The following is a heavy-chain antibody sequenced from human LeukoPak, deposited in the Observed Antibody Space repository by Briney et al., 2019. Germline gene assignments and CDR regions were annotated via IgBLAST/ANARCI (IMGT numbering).Heavy chain of an antibody. V-gene: IGHV4-34*01. CDR1: GGSFSGYY. J-gene: IGHJ5*02. CDR2: INHSGST. CDR3: ARVGLYSEQWLGETNWFDP. D-gene: IGHD6-19*01. Sequence: KPSETLSLTCAVYGGSFSGYYWSWIRQPPGKGLEWIGEINHSGSTNYNPSLKSRVTISVDTSKNQFSLKLSSVTAADTAVYYCARVGLYSEQWLGETNWFDPWGQGTLVTVSS.